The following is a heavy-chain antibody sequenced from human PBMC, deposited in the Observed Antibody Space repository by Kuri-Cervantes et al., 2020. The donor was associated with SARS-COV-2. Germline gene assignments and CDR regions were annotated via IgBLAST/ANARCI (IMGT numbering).Heavy chain of an antibody. CDR3: ASYGSGSYTYYYYYGMDV. Sequence: ETLSLTCAASGFTFSGHWIHWVRQAPGKGLEWVSAISGSGSSTYYADSVKGRFTISRDNSKNTLYLQMNSLRAEDTAVYYCASYGSGSYTYYYYYGMDVWGQGTTVTVSS. V-gene: IGHV3-23*01. CDR1: GFTFSGHW. J-gene: IGHJ6*02. D-gene: IGHD3-10*01. CDR2: ISGSGSST.